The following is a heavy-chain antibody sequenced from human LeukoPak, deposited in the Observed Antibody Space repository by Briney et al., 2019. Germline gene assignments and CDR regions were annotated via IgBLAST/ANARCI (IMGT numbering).Heavy chain of an antibody. CDR3: ARGHSSGWRISTRPLHY. CDR1: GFTFSSCW. Sequence: GGSLRLSCAASGFTFSSCWMNWVRQAPGKGLEWVANIKQDGTEKYFVDSVKGRFTISRDNAKNSLYLQMNSPRAEDTAVYYCARGHSSGWRISTRPLHYWGQGTLVTVSS. J-gene: IGHJ4*02. CDR2: IKQDGTEK. V-gene: IGHV3-7*01. D-gene: IGHD6-19*01.